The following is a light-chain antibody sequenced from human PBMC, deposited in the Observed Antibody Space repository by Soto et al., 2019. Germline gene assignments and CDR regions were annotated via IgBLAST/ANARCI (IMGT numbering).Light chain of an antibody. Sequence: DIQMTQSPSSLSASVGDRLTITCRASQGISTYLNWYQQKPGKAPKLLIYAASTLQSGVPSRFSGSASETDFTLTISSLQPEEFATYSCQQSYSATWTVGKGTKVDIK. V-gene: IGKV1-39*01. J-gene: IGKJ1*01. CDR1: QGISTY. CDR3: QQSYSATWT. CDR2: AAS.